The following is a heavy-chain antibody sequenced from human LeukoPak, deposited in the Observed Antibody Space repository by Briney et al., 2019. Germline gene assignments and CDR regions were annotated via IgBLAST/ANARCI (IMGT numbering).Heavy chain of an antibody. Sequence: ASVKVSCKASGYTFTSYGISSVRQAPGQGLEWMGCISAYNGNTNYAQKLQGRVTMTRDTSTRTAYLDLRSLRSDDTAVYYCARLYSRSWYGAFHNFDYWGQGTLLSVPS. J-gene: IGHJ4*02. CDR1: GYTFTSYG. CDR2: ISAYNGNT. D-gene: IGHD6-13*01. CDR3: ARLYSRSWYGAFHNFDY. V-gene: IGHV1-18*01.